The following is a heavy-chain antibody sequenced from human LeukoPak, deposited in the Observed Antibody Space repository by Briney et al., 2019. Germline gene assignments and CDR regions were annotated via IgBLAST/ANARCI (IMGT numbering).Heavy chain of an antibody. CDR2: IYTSGST. CDR1: GGSISSYY. V-gene: IGHV4-4*07. Sequence: PSETLSLTCTVSGGSISSYYWSWIRQPAGKGLEWIGRIYTSGSTNYNPSLKSRVTMSVDTSKNQFSLKLSSVTAADTAVYYCARVKRYSSSWYYFDYWGQGTLVTVSS. J-gene: IGHJ4*02. D-gene: IGHD6-13*01. CDR3: ARVKRYSSSWYYFDY.